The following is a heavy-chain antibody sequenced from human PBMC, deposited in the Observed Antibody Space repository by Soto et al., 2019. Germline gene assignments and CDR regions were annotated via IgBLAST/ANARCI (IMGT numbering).Heavy chain of an antibody. CDR2: ISWNSGTR. D-gene: IGHD5-18*01. CDR1: GFTFDIYA. CDR3: AKELGGYSYGYELDH. V-gene: IGHV3-9*01. Sequence: EVQLVDSGGGLVQPGRSLRLSCAASGFTFDIYAMHWVRQAPGKGLEWVSSISWNSGTRGYADSVKGRFTISRDNAKNSLYLQMDSLRTEDTAFYYCAKELGGYSYGYELDHWGQGTLFAVSS. J-gene: IGHJ4*02.